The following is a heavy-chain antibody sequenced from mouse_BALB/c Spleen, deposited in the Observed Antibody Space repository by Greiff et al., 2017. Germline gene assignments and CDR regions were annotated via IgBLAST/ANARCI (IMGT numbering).Heavy chain of an antibody. D-gene: IGHD2-3*01. CDR3: ARVYDAWFAY. J-gene: IGHJ3*01. CDR1: GFTFSSYA. CDR2: ISSGGSYT. Sequence: EVQLVESGGGLVKPGGSLKLSCAASGFTFSSYAMSWVRQSPEKRLEWVAEISSGGSYTYYPDTVTGRFTFSRDNAKNTLYLEMSSLRSEDTAMYYCARVYDAWFAYWGQGTLVTVSA. V-gene: IGHV5-9-4*01.